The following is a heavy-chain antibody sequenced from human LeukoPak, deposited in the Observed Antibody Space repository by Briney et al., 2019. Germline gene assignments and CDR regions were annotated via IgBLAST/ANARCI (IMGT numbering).Heavy chain of an antibody. CDR2: IYSGGST. CDR1: GFSVSYSY. CDR3: ARDQKWEVQEDNFIYYYYGMDV. D-gene: IGHD1-26*01. Sequence: GGSLRLSCSASGFSVSYSYMTWVRQAPGKGLEWVSIIYSGGSTFYADSVKGRFTISRDTSKNSLYLQMNTLRAEDTAVYYCARDQKWEVQEDNFIYYYYGMDVWGQGTTVTVSS. V-gene: IGHV3-53*01. J-gene: IGHJ6*02.